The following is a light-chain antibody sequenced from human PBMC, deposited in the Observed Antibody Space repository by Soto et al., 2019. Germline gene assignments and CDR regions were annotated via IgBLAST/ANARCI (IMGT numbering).Light chain of an antibody. CDR1: QSVSSN. V-gene: IGKV3-15*01. Sequence: EIVVTQSPGTLSLSTGERATLSCRASQSVSSNLAWYQQKPGQAPRLLIYGASTRATGIPARFSGSGSGTEFTLTISSLQSADFAVYHCQQYNKWPLTFGGGTNVDIK. CDR2: GAS. CDR3: QQYNKWPLT. J-gene: IGKJ4*01.